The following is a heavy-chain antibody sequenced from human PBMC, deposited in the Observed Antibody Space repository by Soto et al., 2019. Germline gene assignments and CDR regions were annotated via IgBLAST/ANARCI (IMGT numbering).Heavy chain of an antibody. CDR1: GFTFSSYA. D-gene: IGHD4-17*01. Sequence: EVQLLESGGGLVQPGGSLRLSCAASGFTFSSYAMSWVRQAPGKGLEGVSAISGSGGSTYYADSVKGRFTISRDNSKNTLYLQMNSLRAEDTAVYYCANCYADVLVNWYFDLWGRGTLVTVSS. CDR2: ISGSGGST. V-gene: IGHV3-23*01. J-gene: IGHJ2*01. CDR3: ANCYADVLVNWYFDL.